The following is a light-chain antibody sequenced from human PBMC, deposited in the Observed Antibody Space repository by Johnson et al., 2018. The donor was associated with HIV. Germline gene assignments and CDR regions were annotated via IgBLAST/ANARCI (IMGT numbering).Light chain of an antibody. Sequence: QSVLTQPPSVSAAPGQKVTISCSGSSSNIGNNYVSWYQQLPGTAPKLLIYENNKRPSGIPDRFSGSKSGTSATLGITGLQTGDEADYYCGTLDSSLSAYVFGTGTKVPGL. V-gene: IGLV1-51*02. CDR2: ENN. CDR1: SSNIGNNY. CDR3: GTLDSSLSAYV. J-gene: IGLJ1*01.